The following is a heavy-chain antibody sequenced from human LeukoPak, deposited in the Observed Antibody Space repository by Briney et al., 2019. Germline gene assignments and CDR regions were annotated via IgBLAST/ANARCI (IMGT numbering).Heavy chain of an antibody. CDR3: ASFYQAYYFDY. Sequence: SQTLSLTCNVSGGSISSGGYYWNWIRQPPGKGLEWIGYIYYSGSTFYSPSLKSRVTISVDTSKNQFSLKLSSVTAADTAVYYCASFYQAYYFDYWGQGTLVTVSS. D-gene: IGHD2-21*01. CDR2: IYYSGST. CDR1: GGSISSGGYY. V-gene: IGHV4-30-4*01. J-gene: IGHJ4*02.